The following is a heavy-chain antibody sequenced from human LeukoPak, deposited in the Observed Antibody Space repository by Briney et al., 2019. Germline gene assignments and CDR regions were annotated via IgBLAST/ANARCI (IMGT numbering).Heavy chain of an antibody. CDR2: IYSGGGT. D-gene: IGHD2-21*02. V-gene: IGHV3-53*01. J-gene: IGHJ4*02. CDR3: ARAVTVVTAIHD. CDR1: GFTVSSNY. Sequence: PGGSLRLSCAASGFTVSSNYMTWVRPAPGKELEWVSVIYSGGGTYYADSVKGRFTISRDNSKNTLYLQMNSLGAEDTAVYYCARAVTVVTAIHDWGQGTLVTVSS.